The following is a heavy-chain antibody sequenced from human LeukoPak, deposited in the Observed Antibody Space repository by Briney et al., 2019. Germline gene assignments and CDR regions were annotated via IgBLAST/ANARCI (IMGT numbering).Heavy chain of an antibody. V-gene: IGHV3-23*01. CDR1: GFTFGIYA. CDR3: AKRPSSSGWYPDY. CDR2: ISGGGTST. J-gene: IGHJ4*02. Sequence: PGGSLRLSCAASGFTFGIYAMSWVRQAPGKGLEWVSAISGGGTSTYYADSVKGRFTISRDNSKNTLYLQMNSLRAEDTAVYYCAKRPSSSGWYPDYWGQGTLVTVSS. D-gene: IGHD6-19*01.